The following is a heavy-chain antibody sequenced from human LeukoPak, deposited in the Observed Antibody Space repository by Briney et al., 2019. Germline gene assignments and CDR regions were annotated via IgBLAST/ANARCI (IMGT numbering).Heavy chain of an antibody. V-gene: IGHV4-59*08. CDR2: IYYSGST. J-gene: IGHJ4*02. D-gene: IGHD3-10*01. CDR3: ARHDDGSGGSLFDY. CDR1: GGSISSYY. Sequence: SETLSLTCTVSGGSISSYYWSWIRQPPEKELEWIGYIYYSGSTNYNPSLKSRVTISVDTTKNQFSLKLSSVTAADTAVYYCARHDDGSGGSLFDYWGQGTLVTVSS.